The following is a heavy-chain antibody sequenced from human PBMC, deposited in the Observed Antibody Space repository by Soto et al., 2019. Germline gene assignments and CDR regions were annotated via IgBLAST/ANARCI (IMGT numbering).Heavy chain of an antibody. V-gene: IGHV1-18*01. CDR2: IRGYNGNT. CDR3: ARGYCSGGSCYTGWFDP. CDR1: GYTFTSYG. D-gene: IGHD2-15*01. J-gene: IGHJ5*02. Sequence: QVLLVQSGAEVKKPGASVRVSCKASGYTFTSYGISWVRQAPGQGLEWMGWIRGYNGNTNYAQKLQGRVTMTKDTSTSTANMELRSLRSDDTAVYYCARGYCSGGSCYTGWFDPWGQGTLVTVSS.